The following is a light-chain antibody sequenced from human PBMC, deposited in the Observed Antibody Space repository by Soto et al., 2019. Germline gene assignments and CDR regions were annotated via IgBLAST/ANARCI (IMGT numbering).Light chain of an antibody. CDR3: QQNNKWPPVT. CDR1: QTISND. CDR2: GAS. V-gene: IGKV3-15*01. J-gene: IGKJ4*01. Sequence: EVVMTQSPATVSVSPGEGVTLSYRASQTISNDLAWYQQKPGQAPRLLIYGASTRATGVPARFSGGGSGTELPLTISCLQSEDFAFYYCQQNNKWPPVTFGAGTKVDIK.